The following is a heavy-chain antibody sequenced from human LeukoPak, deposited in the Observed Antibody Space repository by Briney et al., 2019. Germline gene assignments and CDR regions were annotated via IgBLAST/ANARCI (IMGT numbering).Heavy chain of an antibody. J-gene: IGHJ4*02. Sequence: GGSLRLSCAASGFTFSTYWMNWYRQAPGKGLEWVGNINQDASEINYVASVRGRFTISRDNAKNSLHLQMNSLRAEDTAVYYCATDRDNSDWQKRFDSWGQGTPVTVSS. D-gene: IGHD2-21*02. V-gene: IGHV3-7*01. CDR2: INQDASEI. CDR3: ATDRDNSDWQKRFDS. CDR1: GFTFSTYW.